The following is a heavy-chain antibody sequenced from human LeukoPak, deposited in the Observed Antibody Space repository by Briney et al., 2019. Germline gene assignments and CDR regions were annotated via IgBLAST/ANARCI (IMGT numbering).Heavy chain of an antibody. CDR2: INPNSGGT. V-gene: IGHV1-2*02. J-gene: IGHJ4*02. D-gene: IGHD4-17*01. CDR3: ARGGTVTTPFDY. CDR1: GYTFTKEA. Sequence: ASVKVSCKALGYTFTKEAISWVRQAPGQGLEWMGWINPNSGGTNYAQKFQGRVTMTRDTSISTAYMELSRLRSDDTAVYYCARGGTVTTPFDYWGQGTLVTVSS.